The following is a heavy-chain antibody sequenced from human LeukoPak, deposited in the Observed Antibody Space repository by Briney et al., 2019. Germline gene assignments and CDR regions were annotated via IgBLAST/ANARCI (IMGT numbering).Heavy chain of an antibody. Sequence: ASVKVSCKASGYTFTSYGISWVRQAPGRGLEWMGWISAYNGNTNYAQKLQGRVTMTTDTSTSTAYMELRSLRSDDTAVYYCAGVDLGGWLYYFDYWGQGTLVTVSS. J-gene: IGHJ4*02. D-gene: IGHD6-19*01. CDR3: AGVDLGGWLYYFDY. CDR1: GYTFTSYG. V-gene: IGHV1-18*04. CDR2: ISAYNGNT.